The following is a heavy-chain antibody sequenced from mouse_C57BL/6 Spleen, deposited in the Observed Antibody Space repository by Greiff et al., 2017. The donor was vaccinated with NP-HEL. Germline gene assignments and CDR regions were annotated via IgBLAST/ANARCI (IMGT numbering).Heavy chain of an antibody. CDR1: GYTFTSYW. CDR3: ARTPSYYYGSSYYFDY. V-gene: IGHV1-50*01. J-gene: IGHJ2*01. CDR2: IDPSDSYT. Sequence: QVQLQQSGAELVKPGASVKLSCKASGYTFTSYWMQWVKQRPGQGLEWIGEIDPSDSYTNYNQKFKGKATLTVDTSSSTAYMQLSSLTSEDSAVYYCARTPSYYYGSSYYFDYWGQGTTLTVSS. D-gene: IGHD1-1*01.